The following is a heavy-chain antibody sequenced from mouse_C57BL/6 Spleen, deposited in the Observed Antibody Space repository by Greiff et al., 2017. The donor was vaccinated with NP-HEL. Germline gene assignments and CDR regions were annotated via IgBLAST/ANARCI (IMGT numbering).Heavy chain of an antibody. Sequence: EVQLQQSGPELVKPGASVKISCKASGYTFTDYYMNWVKQSHGKSLEWIGDINPNNGGTSYNQKFKGKATLTVDKSSSTAYMELRSLTSEDSAVYYCARYTRGNRNYGFAYWGQGTLVTVSA. CDR1: GYTFTDYY. CDR3: ARYTRGNRNYGFAY. CDR2: INPNNGGT. J-gene: IGHJ3*01. D-gene: IGHD1-2*01. V-gene: IGHV1-26*01.